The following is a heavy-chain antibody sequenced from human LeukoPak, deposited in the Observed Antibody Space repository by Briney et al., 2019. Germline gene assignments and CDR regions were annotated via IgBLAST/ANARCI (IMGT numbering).Heavy chain of an antibody. CDR3: ARESRYCSSTSCYRMFDY. D-gene: IGHD2-2*01. V-gene: IGHV3-23*01. CDR2: IGASGGST. Sequence: GGSLRLSCATSGFTFSSYAMSWVRQAPGKGLEWVSGIGASGGSTYYADSVKGRFTISRDNSKNTLYLQMNSLRAEDTAVYYCARESRYCSSTSCYRMFDYWGQGTLVTVSS. CDR1: GFTFSSYA. J-gene: IGHJ4*02.